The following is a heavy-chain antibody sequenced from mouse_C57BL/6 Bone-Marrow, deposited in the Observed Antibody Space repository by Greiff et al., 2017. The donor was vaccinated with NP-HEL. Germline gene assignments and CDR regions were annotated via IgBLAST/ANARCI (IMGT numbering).Heavy chain of an antibody. CDR3: ARRSYCSSYGWDFEV. V-gene: IGHV5-6*02. CDR2: ISSGGSYT. D-gene: IGHD1-1*01. J-gene: IGHJ1*03. CDR1: GFTFSSYG. Sequence: EVKLMESGGDLVQPGGSLKLSCAASGFTFSSYGMSWVRQPPDKGLEWVATISSGGSYTYYPDSVKGRFIISSDNAKNTLYLQMSSLKSEDTALYYCARRSYCSSYGWDFEVWGTGTTVTVSS.